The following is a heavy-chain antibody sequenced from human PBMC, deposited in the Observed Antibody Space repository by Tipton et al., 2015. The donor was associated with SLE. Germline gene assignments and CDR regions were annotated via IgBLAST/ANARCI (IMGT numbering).Heavy chain of an antibody. V-gene: IGHV3-11*01. CDR2: ISSSGSTI. CDR3: ARVYCSSTSCYGYYYMDV. Sequence: SLRLSCAASGFTFSDYYMSWIRQAPGKGLEWVSYISSSGSTIYYADSVKGRFTISRDNAKNSLYPQMNSLRAEDTAVYYCARVYCSSTSCYGYYYMDVWGKGTTVTVSS. J-gene: IGHJ6*03. CDR1: GFTFSDYY. D-gene: IGHD2-2*01.